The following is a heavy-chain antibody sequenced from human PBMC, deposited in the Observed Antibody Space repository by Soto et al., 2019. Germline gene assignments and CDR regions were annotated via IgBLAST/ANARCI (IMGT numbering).Heavy chain of an antibody. V-gene: IGHV1-69*02. D-gene: IGHD6-13*01. J-gene: IGHJ4*02. CDR2: VLPFLDLT. Sequence: QVQLVQSGSEVKKPGSSVRVSCKTSGGSFSIYTFSWVRQAPGQGLEWMGRVLPFLDLTTYSQKFQGRVTITADKSTATAYLDLDNLTSEDTAIYYCATDRANSTWPNFDSWGQGTLVTVSS. CDR1: GGSFSIYT. CDR3: ATDRANSTWPNFDS.